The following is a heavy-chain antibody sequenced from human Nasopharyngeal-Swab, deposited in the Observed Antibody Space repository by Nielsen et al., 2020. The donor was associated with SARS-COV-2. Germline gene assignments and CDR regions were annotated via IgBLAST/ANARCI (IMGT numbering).Heavy chain of an antibody. J-gene: IGHJ5*02. V-gene: IGHV2-5*02. Sequence: WIRQPPGKALEWLALIYWDDDKRYSPSLKSRLTITEDTSKNQVVLTMTNMDPVDTATYYCAHSPSSSTVTTTWFDPWGQGTLVTVSS. CDR3: AHSPSSSTVTTTWFDP. D-gene: IGHD4-17*01. CDR2: IYWDDDK.